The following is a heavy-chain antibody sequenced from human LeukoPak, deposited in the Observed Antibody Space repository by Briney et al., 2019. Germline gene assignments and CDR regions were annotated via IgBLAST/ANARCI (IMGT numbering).Heavy chain of an antibody. CDR3: ARDRCGGSCYHSF. Sequence: SQTLSLTCTVSGGSISSGGYYWSWIRQPPGKGLEWIGYIYHSGSTYYNPSLKSRVTISVDRSKNQFSLKLSSVTAADTAVYYCARDRCGGSCYHSFRGQGTLVTVSS. V-gene: IGHV4-30-2*01. CDR1: GGSISSGGYY. D-gene: IGHD2-15*01. J-gene: IGHJ4*02. CDR2: IYHSGST.